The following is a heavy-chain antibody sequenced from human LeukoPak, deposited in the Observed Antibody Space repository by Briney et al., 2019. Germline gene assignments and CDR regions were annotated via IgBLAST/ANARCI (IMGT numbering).Heavy chain of an antibody. CDR1: GYIFTRYG. Sequence: GASVKVSCKASGYIFTRYGVTWVRQAPGQGLEWMGWISAYNGNTKYEEKVQDRVTMTTDTSTNTVYMELSRLKSDDTAFYYCAKYYYDSYEGYYFDYWGQGTLVTVSS. CDR3: AKYYYDSYEGYYFDY. D-gene: IGHD3-22*01. CDR2: ISAYNGNT. J-gene: IGHJ4*02. V-gene: IGHV1-18*01.